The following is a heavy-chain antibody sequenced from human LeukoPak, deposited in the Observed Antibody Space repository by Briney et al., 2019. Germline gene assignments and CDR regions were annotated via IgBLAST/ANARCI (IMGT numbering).Heavy chain of an antibody. CDR3: ARGKRRYVR. J-gene: IGHJ4*02. CDR2: ISGRSFSM. D-gene: IGHD3-9*01. V-gene: IGHV3-11*01. Sequence: PGGSLRLSCEASGFSFNESYMTWLRQAPGKGLEWVAYISGRSFSMYYADSVKGRFTISRDNAKNSLYLHISGLKAEDTAVFFCARGKRRYVRWGQGTLVTDSS. CDR1: GFSFNESY.